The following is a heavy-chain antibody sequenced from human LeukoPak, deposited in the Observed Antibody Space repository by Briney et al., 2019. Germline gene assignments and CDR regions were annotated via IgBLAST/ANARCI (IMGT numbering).Heavy chain of an antibody. D-gene: IGHD3-22*01. CDR2: INPNSGGT. CDR3: ARVLDDSGGYYFILGAFDT. Sequence: ASVKVSCKASGYTFTGYYMHWVRQAPGQGLEWMGWINPNSGGTNYAQKFQGRVTMTRDTSISTAYMELSRLRSDDTAVYYCARVLDDSGGYYFILGAFDTWGLGTMVTVSS. J-gene: IGHJ3*02. V-gene: IGHV1-2*02. CDR1: GYTFTGYY.